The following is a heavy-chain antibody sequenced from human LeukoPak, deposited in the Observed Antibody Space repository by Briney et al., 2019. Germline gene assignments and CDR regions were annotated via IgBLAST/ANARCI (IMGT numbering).Heavy chain of an antibody. V-gene: IGHV3-48*01. CDR2: VSGSSSTI. D-gene: IGHD2-21*02. J-gene: IGHJ4*02. CDR1: GFTFSSYD. CDR3: AREVTAVDY. Sequence: GGSLRLSCAASGFTFSSYDMNWVRQAPGKGLEWVSYVSGSSSTIFYADSVKGRFTISRDNAKNSVYLQVNSLRAEDTAVYYCAREVTAVDYWGQGTLVTVSS.